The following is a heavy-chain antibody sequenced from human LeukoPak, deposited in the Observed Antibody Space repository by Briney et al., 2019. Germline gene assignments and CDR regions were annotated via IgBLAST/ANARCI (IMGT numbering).Heavy chain of an antibody. CDR2: IIHIFGTA. D-gene: IGHD3-3*01. J-gene: IGHJ6*03. Sequence: AVKVSCKASGGTFSSYAISWVRQAPGQGLEGMGGIIHIFGTANYAQKFQGRVTITTDESTSTAYMELSSRRSEDTAVYYCARVSLTIFGPKTSHYYYYMDVWGKGTTVTVSS. V-gene: IGHV1-69*05. CDR3: ARVSLTIFGPKTSHYYYYMDV. CDR1: GGTFSSYA.